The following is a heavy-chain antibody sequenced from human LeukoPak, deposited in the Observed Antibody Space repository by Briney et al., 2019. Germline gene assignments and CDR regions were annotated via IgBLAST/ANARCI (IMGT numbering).Heavy chain of an antibody. V-gene: IGHV3-48*03. J-gene: IGHJ4*02. Sequence: GGSLRLSCAAPGFTFSTYEMNWVRQAPGKGLEWVSYISSSGTTIYYADSVKGRFTISRDNAKNSLYLQMNSLRAEDTAVYYCAREKGAAAGYFDYWGQGTLVTVSS. D-gene: IGHD6-13*01. CDR1: GFTFSTYE. CDR3: AREKGAAAGYFDY. CDR2: ISSSGTTI.